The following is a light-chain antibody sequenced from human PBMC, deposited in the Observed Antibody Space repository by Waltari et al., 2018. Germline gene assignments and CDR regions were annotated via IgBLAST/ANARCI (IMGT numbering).Light chain of an antibody. V-gene: IGLV2-23*01. CDR2: EGN. CDR3: FSYAGSNTFYV. CDR1: SSDLGNYNL. Sequence: QSALTQPASVSGSPGQSITISCSGSSSDLGNYNLVSSYQQHPGKAPKLVIYEGNKRPSGVSARFSGSKSGNTASLTISGLQAEDEADYYCFSYAGSNTFYVFATGTKVTVL. J-gene: IGLJ1*01.